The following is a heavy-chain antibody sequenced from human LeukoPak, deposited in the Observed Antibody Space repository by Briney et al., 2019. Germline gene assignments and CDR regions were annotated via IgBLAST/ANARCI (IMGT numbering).Heavy chain of an antibody. Sequence: PGGSLRLSCAASGFTFSSYWMHWVRHVPGKGLVWVSRINRDGSSTSYADSVKGRFTISRDNAKNTLYPQMNSLRAEDTAMYYCARMRVVAGTIGYGMDVWGQGTTVTVS. V-gene: IGHV3-74*01. J-gene: IGHJ6*02. CDR2: INRDGSST. CDR3: ARMRVVAGTIGYGMDV. D-gene: IGHD6-19*01. CDR1: GFTFSSYW.